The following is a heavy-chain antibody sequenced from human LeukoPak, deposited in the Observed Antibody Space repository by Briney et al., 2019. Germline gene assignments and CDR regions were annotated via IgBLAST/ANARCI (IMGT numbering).Heavy chain of an antibody. D-gene: IGHD6-13*01. CDR2: ISGSGGST. Sequence: GGSLRLSCAAPGFTLSSYAMSWVRQAPGKGLEWVSAISGSGGSTYYADSVKGRFTISRDNSKNTLYLHMNSLRAEDTAVYYCAKDDSSSWYALDYWGQGTLVTVSS. J-gene: IGHJ4*02. V-gene: IGHV3-23*01. CDR1: GFTLSSYA. CDR3: AKDDSSSWYALDY.